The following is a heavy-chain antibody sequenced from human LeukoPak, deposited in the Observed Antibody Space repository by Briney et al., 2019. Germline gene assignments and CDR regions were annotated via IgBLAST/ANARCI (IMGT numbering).Heavy chain of an antibody. CDR2: IYYSGST. V-gene: IGHV4-39*01. D-gene: IGHD3-16*01. CDR3: ARFFYNDASRPPF. CDR1: GGYISTSNYY. J-gene: IGHJ4*02. Sequence: YPSETLSLTCTVSGGYISTSNYYWGWIRPSPGKGLEWIGNIYYSGSTHYNPSLKSRVSSSIDTSMNQFSLKVNSLTVADTAVYYCARFFYNDASRPPFRGQGTLVAVSS.